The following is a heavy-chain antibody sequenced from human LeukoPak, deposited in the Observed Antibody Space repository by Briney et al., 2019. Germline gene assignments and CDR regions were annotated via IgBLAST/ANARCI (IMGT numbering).Heavy chain of an antibody. D-gene: IGHD3-3*01. J-gene: IGHJ6*03. CDR2: INHSGST. CDR3: ARAMYYDFWSGYYYMDV. CDR1: GGSLSGYY. V-gene: IGHV4-34*01. Sequence: PSETLSLTCAVYGGSLSGYYWSSIRQPPGKGLEWIGEINHSGSTNYNPSLKSRVTISADTSKNQFSLKLSSVTAADTAVYYCARAMYYDFWSGYYYMDVWGKGTTVTVSS.